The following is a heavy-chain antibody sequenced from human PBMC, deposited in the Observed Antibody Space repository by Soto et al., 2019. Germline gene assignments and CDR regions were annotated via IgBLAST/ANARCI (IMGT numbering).Heavy chain of an antibody. CDR1: GFTFSSYG. Sequence: GGSLRLSCAASGFTFSSYGMHWVRQAPGKGLEWVAIVSYDGRNKYYADSVKGRSAISRDNSKNTLDLQMSSLRAEDTAVYYCAKGLGYCSSTTCYEAYYYYMDVWGKGTTVTVSS. V-gene: IGHV3-30*18. CDR2: VSYDGRNK. D-gene: IGHD2-2*01. J-gene: IGHJ6*03. CDR3: AKGLGYCSSTTCYEAYYYYMDV.